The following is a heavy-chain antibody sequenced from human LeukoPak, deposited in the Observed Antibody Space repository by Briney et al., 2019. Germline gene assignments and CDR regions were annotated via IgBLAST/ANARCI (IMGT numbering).Heavy chain of an antibody. V-gene: IGHV3-64*01. D-gene: IGHD6-19*01. CDR1: GFTFTSYV. J-gene: IGHJ4*02. CDR2: ISSNGGST. CDR3: ARRDRSGYFSDY. Sequence: GGSLRLSCAASGFTFTSYVMYWVRQAPGRGLEYVSVISSNGGSTYYANSVKGRFIISRDNSKNMLYLQMGSLRAEDMAVYYCARRDRSGYFSDYWGQGTLVTVSS.